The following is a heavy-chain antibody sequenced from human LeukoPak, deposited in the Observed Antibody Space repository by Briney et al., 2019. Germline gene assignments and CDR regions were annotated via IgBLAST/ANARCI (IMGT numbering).Heavy chain of an antibody. D-gene: IGHD3-16*02. Sequence: GGSLRLSCAASGFTFSSYSMNWVRQAPGKGLEWVSSISSSSSYIYYADSVKGRFTISRDNAKNSLYLQMNSLRAEDTAVYYCARDQGEYYDYVWGSYRPYYYYYYMDVWGKGTAVTISS. CDR2: ISSSSSYI. V-gene: IGHV3-21*01. J-gene: IGHJ6*03. CDR1: GFTFSSYS. CDR3: ARDQGEYYDYVWGSYRPYYYYYYMDV.